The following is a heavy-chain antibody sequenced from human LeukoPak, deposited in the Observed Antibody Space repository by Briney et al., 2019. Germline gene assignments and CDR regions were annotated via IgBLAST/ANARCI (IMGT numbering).Heavy chain of an antibody. CDR2: IYYSGST. CDR1: GGSVSNGSYY. V-gene: IGHV4-61*01. D-gene: IGHD6-19*01. J-gene: IGHJ4*02. Sequence: PSETLSLTCTVSGGSVSNGSYYWSWIRQPPGKGLEWVGYIYYSGSTNYNPSLKSRVTISVDTSKNQFSLKLSSVTAADTAVYYCARDRGRPVAGFDYWGQGTLVTVSS. CDR3: ARDRGRPVAGFDY.